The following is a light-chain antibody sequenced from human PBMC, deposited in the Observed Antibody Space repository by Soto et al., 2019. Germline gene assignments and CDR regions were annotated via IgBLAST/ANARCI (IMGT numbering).Light chain of an antibody. Sequence: DIQLTQSQYSLSASVGERVTLTCLASQSISSYLNWYQQKPGKVPKLLIYAASTLQSGVPSRFSGSGSGTDFTLTISSLQPEDVATYYCQKCGVAPFTFGGGTKVDIK. CDR2: AAS. CDR1: QSISSY. CDR3: QKCGVAPFT. V-gene: IGKV1-27*01. J-gene: IGKJ4*01.